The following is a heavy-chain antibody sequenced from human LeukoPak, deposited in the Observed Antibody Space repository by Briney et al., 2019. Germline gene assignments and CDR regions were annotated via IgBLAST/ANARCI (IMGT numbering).Heavy chain of an antibody. J-gene: IGHJ4*02. D-gene: IGHD3-3*01. Sequence: ASVKVSCKASGYTFTCYYMHWVRQAPGQGLEWMGIINPSGGSTSYAQKFQGRVTMTRDTSTSTVYMELSSLRSEDTAVYYCARTTENDFWSGYQIDYWGQGTLVTVSS. CDR3: ARTTENDFWSGYQIDY. CDR2: INPSGGST. V-gene: IGHV1-46*01. CDR1: GYTFTCYY.